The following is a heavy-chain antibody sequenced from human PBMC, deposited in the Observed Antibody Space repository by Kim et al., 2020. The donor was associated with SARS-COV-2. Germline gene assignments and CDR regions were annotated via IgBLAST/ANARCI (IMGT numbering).Heavy chain of an antibody. CDR3: AKTGSFDL. CDR2: GGDK. D-gene: IGHD6-25*01. J-gene: IGHJ3*01. Sequence: GGDKHYADSVKGHVTIPRENSQNTLYLQMHSLRVEDTAVYYCAKTGSFDLWGQGTVVTVSS. V-gene: IGHV3-23*01.